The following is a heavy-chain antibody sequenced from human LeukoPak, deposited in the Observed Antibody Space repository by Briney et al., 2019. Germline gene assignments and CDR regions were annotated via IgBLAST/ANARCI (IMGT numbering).Heavy chain of an antibody. CDR2: IYSGGST. J-gene: IGHJ6*03. CDR1: GFTVSGNY. CDR3: LDNWNYGGFYMDV. V-gene: IGHV3-53*01. Sequence: GGSLRLSCAASGFTVSGNYMSWVRQAPGKGLEWVSVIYSGGSTYYADSVKGRFTISRDNSKNTLYLQMNSLRAEDTAVYYCLDNWNYGGFYMDVWGKGTTVTVSS. D-gene: IGHD1-7*01.